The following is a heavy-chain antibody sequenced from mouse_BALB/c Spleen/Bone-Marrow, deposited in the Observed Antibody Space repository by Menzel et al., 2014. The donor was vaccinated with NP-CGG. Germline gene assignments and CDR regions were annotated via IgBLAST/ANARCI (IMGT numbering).Heavy chain of an antibody. J-gene: IGHJ1*01. D-gene: IGHD1-1*01. CDR2: IYPGGGNT. CDR1: GYTFTDYY. Sequence: VQLQQSVPELVKPGASVKISCKASGYTFTDYYINWVKQKPGQGLEWIGWIYPGGGNTKYNEKFKGKATLTVDTSSSTAYMQLSSLTPEDTAVYFCARPPYYYGSSYYWYFDVWGAGTTVTVSS. CDR3: ARPPYYYGSSYYWYFDV. V-gene: IGHV1-84*02.